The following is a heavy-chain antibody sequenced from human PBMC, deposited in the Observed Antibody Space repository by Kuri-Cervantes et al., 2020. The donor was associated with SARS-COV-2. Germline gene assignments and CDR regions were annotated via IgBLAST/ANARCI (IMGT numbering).Heavy chain of an antibody. Sequence: GESLKISCAASGFTFSSYSMNWVRQAPGKGLEWVSYISSSSSTIYYADSVKGRFAISRDNSKNTLYLQMNSLRAEDTAVYYCAKDSLLWFGETYYYYYGMDVWGQGTTVTVSS. CDR3: AKDSLLWFGETYYYYYGMDV. D-gene: IGHD3-10*01. CDR1: GFTFSSYS. V-gene: IGHV3-48*01. J-gene: IGHJ6*02. CDR2: ISSSSSTI.